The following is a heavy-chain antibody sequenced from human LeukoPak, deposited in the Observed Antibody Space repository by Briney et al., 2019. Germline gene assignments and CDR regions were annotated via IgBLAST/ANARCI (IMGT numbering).Heavy chain of an antibody. CDR2: IYYSGST. Sequence: PSETLSLTCTVSGGSVSSSSYYWGWIRQPPGKGLEWIGSIYYSGSTYYNPSLKSRVTISVDTSKNQFSLKLSSVTAADTAVYYCARQGSGSSPPYFDYWGQETLVTVSS. D-gene: IGHD6-13*01. J-gene: IGHJ4*02. CDR3: ARQGSGSSPPYFDY. CDR1: GGSVSSSSYY. V-gene: IGHV4-39*01.